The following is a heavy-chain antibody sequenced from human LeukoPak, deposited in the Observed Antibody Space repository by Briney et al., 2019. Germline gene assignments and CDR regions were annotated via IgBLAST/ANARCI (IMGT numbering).Heavy chain of an antibody. Sequence: SETLSLTCAVYGGSFSGYYWSWIRQPPGKGLEWIGEINHSGSTNYNPSLKSRVTISVDTSKNQFSLKLSSVTAADTAVYYCARDRKYSSSWYVGYYYYMDVWGKGTTVTVSS. V-gene: IGHV4-34*01. CDR3: ARDRKYSSSWYVGYYYYMDV. CDR1: GGSFSGYY. J-gene: IGHJ6*03. D-gene: IGHD6-13*01. CDR2: INHSGST.